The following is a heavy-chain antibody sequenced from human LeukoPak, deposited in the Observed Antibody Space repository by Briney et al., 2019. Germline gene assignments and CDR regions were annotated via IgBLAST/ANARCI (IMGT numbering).Heavy chain of an antibody. J-gene: IGHJ4*02. CDR3: ARDGYSSSWYGY. V-gene: IGHV3-21*01. D-gene: IGHD6-13*01. Sequence: GGSLRLSCAASGFTFSSYSMNWVRQAPGKGLEWVSSISSSSSYIYYADSVKGRSTISRDNAKNSLYLQMNSLRAEDTAVYYCARDGYSSSWYGYWGQGTLVTVSS. CDR1: GFTFSSYS. CDR2: ISSSSSYI.